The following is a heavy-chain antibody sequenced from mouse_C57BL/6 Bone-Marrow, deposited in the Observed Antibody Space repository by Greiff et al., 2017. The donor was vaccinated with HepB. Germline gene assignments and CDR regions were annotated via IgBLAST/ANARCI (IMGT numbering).Heavy chain of an antibody. D-gene: IGHD1-1*01. J-gene: IGHJ2*01. CDR1: GYTFTDYY. Sequence: EVKLMESGPVLVKPGASVKMSCKASGYTFTDYYMNWVKQSHGKSLEWIGVINPYNGGTSYNQKFKGKATLTVDKSSSTAYMELNSLTSEDSAVYYCARDYYGSSYDYCGQGTTLTVSS. CDR3: ARDYYGSSYDY. V-gene: IGHV1-19*01. CDR2: INPYNGGT.